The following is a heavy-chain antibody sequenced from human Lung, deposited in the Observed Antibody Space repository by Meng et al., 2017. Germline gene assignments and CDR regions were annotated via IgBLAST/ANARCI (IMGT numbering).Heavy chain of an antibody. CDR2: INHSGST. D-gene: IGHD4-11*01. CDR1: GGSFSDYY. CDR3: ARGPTTMAHDFDY. J-gene: IGHJ4*02. V-gene: IGHV4-34*01. Sequence: QVQIQPWGGGRCKPSGTLRLTCVVSGGSFSDYYWSWIRQPPGKGLEWIGEINHSGSTNYNPSLESRATISVDTSQNNLSLKLSSVTAADSAVYYCARGPTTMAHDFDYWGQGTLVTVSS.